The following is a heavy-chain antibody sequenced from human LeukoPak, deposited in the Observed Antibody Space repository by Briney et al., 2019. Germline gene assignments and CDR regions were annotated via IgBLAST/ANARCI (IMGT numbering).Heavy chain of an antibody. CDR1: GLSVSSNY. Sequence: GGSLRLSCVASGLSVSSNYMSWVRQAPGKGLEWVSVIYRDGSSYYAESVKGRFTISRDNSKNTLYIQMNSLRAEDTAVYYCARDLSGYYDYWGQGTLVTVSS. D-gene: IGHD3-10*01. CDR2: IYRDGSS. CDR3: ARDLSGYYDY. J-gene: IGHJ4*02. V-gene: IGHV3-66*01.